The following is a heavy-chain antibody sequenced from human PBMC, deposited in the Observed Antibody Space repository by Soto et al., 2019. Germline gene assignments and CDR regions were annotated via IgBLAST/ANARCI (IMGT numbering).Heavy chain of an antibody. J-gene: IGHJ5*02. CDR1: GLTFNRYW. D-gene: IGHD2-15*01. V-gene: IGHV3-74*01. CDR2: INTDGSNT. CDR3: AREFCNGGNCYTYYFDP. Sequence: DVQLVETGGGVVPPGGSLRLSCAASGLTFNRYWMHWVRHAPGKGLVWVSHINTDGSNTNYADSVKGRFTISRDNAKSTLFLQMNSLRDEDTAVYYCAREFCNGGNCYTYYFDPWGQGIPVTVSS.